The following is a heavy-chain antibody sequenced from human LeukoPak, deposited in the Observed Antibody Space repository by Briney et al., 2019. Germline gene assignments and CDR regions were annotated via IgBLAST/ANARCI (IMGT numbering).Heavy chain of an antibody. J-gene: IGHJ4*02. D-gene: IGHD6-19*01. Sequence: GGSLRLSCAASGFTFSDHYMDWVRQAPGKGLEWVGRTRNKANSYTTEYAASVKGRFTISRDDSKNSLYLQMNSLKTEDTAVYYCARIVSVWSYFDYWGQGTLVTVSS. CDR1: GFTFSDHY. V-gene: IGHV3-72*01. CDR3: ARIVSVWSYFDY. CDR2: TRNKANSYTT.